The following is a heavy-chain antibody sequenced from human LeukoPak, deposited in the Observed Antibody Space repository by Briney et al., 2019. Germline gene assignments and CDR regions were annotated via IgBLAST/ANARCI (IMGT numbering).Heavy chain of an antibody. CDR1: GFSFDVHA. CDR3: AKDWTLHNGVYDCLDF. Sequence: GGSLRLSCAASGFSFDVHAMTWVRQAPGKGPEWVATIGGPAETFYADSVRGRFTISRDNSRYTLYLQMNRLRAEDSALYYCAKDWTLHNGVYDCLDFWGQGTQVTVSS. V-gene: IGHV3-23*01. CDR2: IGGPAET. J-gene: IGHJ4*02. D-gene: IGHD3-16*01.